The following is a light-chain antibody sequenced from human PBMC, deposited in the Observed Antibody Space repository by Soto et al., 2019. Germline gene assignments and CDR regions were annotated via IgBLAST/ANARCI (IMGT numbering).Light chain of an antibody. CDR1: QSVSSA. J-gene: IGKJ2*01. CDR2: GAS. CDR3: QQYNYWPYT. Sequence: EIVMTQSPATLSVSPGERATLSCRASQSVSSALAWYQQKPGQAPRLLIYGASTRATGLPARFSGSGSGAEFTLTISGLQSEDFALYYCQQYNYWPYTFGQGTRLEIK. V-gene: IGKV3-15*01.